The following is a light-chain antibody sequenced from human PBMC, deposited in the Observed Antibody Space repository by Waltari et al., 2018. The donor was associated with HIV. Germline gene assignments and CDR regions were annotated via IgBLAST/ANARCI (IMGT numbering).Light chain of an antibody. CDR2: EVS. CDR1: RSDAGRHAP. CDR3: SSYTSISTLV. Sequence: QSALTQPASVSGSPGQSITIPRTGTRSDAGRHAPVLWYQQHPGKAPKFMIYEVSNRPSGVSNRFSGSKSGNTASLTISGLQAEDEADYYCSSYTSISTLVFGGGTKLTVL. J-gene: IGLJ3*02. V-gene: IGLV2-14*01.